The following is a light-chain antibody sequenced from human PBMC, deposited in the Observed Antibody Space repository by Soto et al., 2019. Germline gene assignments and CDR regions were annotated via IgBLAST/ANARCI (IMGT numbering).Light chain of an antibody. CDR1: QSTANW. CDR2: DAS. Sequence: IQMTQFPATLTASVGDRVTITCRASQSTANWLAWYQQKPGKAPKVVIYDASSLGSGVPPRFSGSGSGTEFTLTISSLQPDDFATYYCQQYTSFPYSFGQGTKVEIK. J-gene: IGKJ2*03. CDR3: QQYTSFPYS. V-gene: IGKV1-5*01.